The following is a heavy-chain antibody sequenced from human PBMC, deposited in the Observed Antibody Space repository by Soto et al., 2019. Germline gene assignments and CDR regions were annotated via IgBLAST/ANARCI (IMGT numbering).Heavy chain of an antibody. CDR3: ARDLGSWYVDY. J-gene: IGHJ4*02. CDR1: GFTFSSYS. D-gene: IGHD6-13*01. CDR2: ISSSSSYI. Sequence: EVQLVESGGGLVKPGGSLRLSCAASGFTFSSYSMNWVRQAPGKGLEWVSSISSSSSYIYYADSVKGRFTISGDNAKNSLYLQMNSLRAEDTAVYYCARDLGSWYVDYWGQGTLVTVSS. V-gene: IGHV3-21*01.